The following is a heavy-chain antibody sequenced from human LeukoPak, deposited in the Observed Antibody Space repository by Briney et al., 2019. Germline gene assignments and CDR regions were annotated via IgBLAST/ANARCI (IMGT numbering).Heavy chain of an antibody. V-gene: IGHV1-18*01. CDR3: ARGQNYYDRRGPYDY. Sequence: ASVKVSCKASGYTFTSYGISSVRQAPGQGLEWMGWISAYNGNTNYAQKLQGRVTMTTDTSTSTAYMELRSLRSDDTAVYYCARGQNYYDRRGPYDYWGQGTLVTVSS. J-gene: IGHJ4*02. CDR2: ISAYNGNT. CDR1: GYTFTSYG. D-gene: IGHD3-22*01.